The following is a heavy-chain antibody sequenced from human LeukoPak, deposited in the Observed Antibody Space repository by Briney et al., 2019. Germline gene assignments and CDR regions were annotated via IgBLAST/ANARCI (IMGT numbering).Heavy chain of an antibody. Sequence: GGSLRLSCVASGFSLSIAWMSWVRQAPGKGLEWVGRIKSRGDGETRDYAARVKDRFIISRDDSKNMLYLEMNSLRPEDTAVYYCAAVGHYLSNAFNTWGQGTFVTVSA. CDR2: IKSRGDGETR. CDR3: AAVGHYLSNAFNT. J-gene: IGHJ3*02. CDR1: GFSLSIAW. V-gene: IGHV3-15*01. D-gene: IGHD2/OR15-2a*01.